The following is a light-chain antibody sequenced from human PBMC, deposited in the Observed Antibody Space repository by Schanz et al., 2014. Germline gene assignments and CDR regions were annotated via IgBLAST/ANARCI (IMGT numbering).Light chain of an antibody. Sequence: DIQMPQSPSSLSASVGDRVIITCRASQSISIYLNWYQQKPGKAPKLLIYAASSLQSGVPSRFSGSGYGTDFTLTITSLQPEDFASYYCQQSYLAPDTFGQGTYLEIK. CDR3: QQSYLAPDT. J-gene: IGKJ2*01. CDR1: QSISIY. V-gene: IGKV1-39*01. CDR2: AAS.